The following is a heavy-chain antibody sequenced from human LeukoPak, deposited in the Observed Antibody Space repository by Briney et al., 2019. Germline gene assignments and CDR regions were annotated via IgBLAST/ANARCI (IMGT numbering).Heavy chain of an antibody. V-gene: IGHV1-46*01. CDR3: ARDVPSCGGDCFGFDY. J-gene: IGHJ4*02. CDR1: GYTFTSYY. Sequence: ASVKVSRKASGYTFTSYYMHWVRQAPGQGLEWMGIINPSGGSTSYAQKFQGRVTMTRDTSTSTVYMELSSLRSEDTAVYYCARDVPSCGGDCFGFDYWGQGTLVTVSS. CDR2: INPSGGST. D-gene: IGHD2-21*02.